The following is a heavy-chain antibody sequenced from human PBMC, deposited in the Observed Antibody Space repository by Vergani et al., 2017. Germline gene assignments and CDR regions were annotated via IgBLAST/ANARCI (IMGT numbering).Heavy chain of an antibody. V-gene: IGHV4-34*01. CDR3: ARSGIAAAGEDY. Sequence: QVQLQQWGAGLLKPSETLSLTCAVYGGSFSGYYWSWIRQPPGKGLEWIGEINHSGSTNYNPSLKSRVTISVDTSKNQFSLKLSSVTAADTAVYYCARSGIAAAGEDYWGQGTLVTVSS. CDR2: INHSGST. CDR1: GGSFSGYY. J-gene: IGHJ4*02. D-gene: IGHD6-13*01.